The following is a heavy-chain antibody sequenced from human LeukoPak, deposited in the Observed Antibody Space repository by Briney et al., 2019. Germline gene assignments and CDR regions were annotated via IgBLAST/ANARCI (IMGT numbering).Heavy chain of an antibody. CDR2: IYSGGTT. D-gene: IGHD3-10*01. Sequence: PGGCLRLSCAASGFSVSTKYMNWVRQAPGKGLEWVSIIYSGGTTYYGESVEGRFTISRDTSKNTVFLQMNSLRVEDTAVYYCARLGDHYLWNLDLWGRGTLVTVSS. J-gene: IGHJ2*01. CDR3: ARLGDHYLWNLDL. CDR1: GFSVSTKY. V-gene: IGHV3-53*01.